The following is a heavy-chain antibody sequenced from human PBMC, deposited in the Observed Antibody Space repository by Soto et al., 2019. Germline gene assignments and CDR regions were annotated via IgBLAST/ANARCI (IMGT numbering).Heavy chain of an antibody. CDR1: GISYTTYA. CDR2: INAGNGDT. J-gene: IGHJ4*02. V-gene: IGHV1-3*01. CDR3: AGAISGYVT. Sequence: VQLVQSGAEVKKPGASVRISCTASGISYTTYAIHWVRQAPGQGLEWMGWINAGNGDTRYSQRFQGRVTLTTDTPATTTYMDLSSLRSDDTSIYCCAGAISGYVTWGQGTLVSVSS. D-gene: IGHD5-12*01.